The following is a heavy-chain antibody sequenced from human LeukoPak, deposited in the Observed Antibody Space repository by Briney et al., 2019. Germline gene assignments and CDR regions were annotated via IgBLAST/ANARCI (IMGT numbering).Heavy chain of an antibody. CDR1: GGSISSSSYY. D-gene: IGHD1-1*01. CDR2: IYYSGST. J-gene: IGHJ4*02. CDR3: ARVTRGLFDY. V-gene: IGHV4-39*07. Sequence: TSETLSLTCTVSGGSISSSSYYWGWIRQPPGKGLEWIGSIYYSGSTYYNPSLKSRVTISVDTSKNQFSLKLSSVTAADTAVYYCARVTRGLFDYWGQGTLVTVSS.